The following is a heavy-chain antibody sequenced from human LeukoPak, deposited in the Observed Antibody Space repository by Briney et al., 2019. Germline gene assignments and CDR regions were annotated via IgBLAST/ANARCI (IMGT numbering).Heavy chain of an antibody. CDR3: ASLAGIVADNWFDP. Sequence: SETLSLTCAVSGGSFSGHCWNWIRQPPGKGLEWIGEINHGGSTNYNPSLKSRVTISVDTSQNQFSLRLSSVTAADTAVYYCASLAGIVADNWFDPWGQGTLVTVSS. CDR2: INHGGST. D-gene: IGHD6-25*01. J-gene: IGHJ5*02. V-gene: IGHV4-34*01. CDR1: GGSFSGHC.